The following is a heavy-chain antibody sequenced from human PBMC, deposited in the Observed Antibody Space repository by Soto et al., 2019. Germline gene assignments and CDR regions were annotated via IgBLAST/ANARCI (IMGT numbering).Heavy chain of an antibody. CDR3: ARGGADHYHYGMDV. V-gene: IGHV3-23*01. CDR1: GFTLTTYA. D-gene: IGHD3-10*01. J-gene: IGHJ6*02. Sequence: EVQLLESGGGLVQPGGSLRLSCAASGFTLTTYAMTWVRQPPGKGLEWVSSMNGAGTSTSYADSVKGRFTTSSDNSKNTLYLEMNSLRAEDTAVYYCARGGADHYHYGMDVWGQGTTVIVSS. CDR2: MNGAGTST.